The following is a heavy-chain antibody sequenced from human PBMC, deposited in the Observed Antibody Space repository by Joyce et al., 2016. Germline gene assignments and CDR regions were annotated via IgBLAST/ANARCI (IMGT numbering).Heavy chain of an antibody. J-gene: IGHJ5*02. V-gene: IGHV3-74*01. CDR2: MNTDGSST. D-gene: IGHD6-6*01. CDR1: GFSFSGYW. CDR3: VRGISARPGGPNWFDP. Sequence: EVQLVESGGGLVQPGGSLRLSCAASGFSFSGYWIHWVRQAPGKVLVWVSRMNTDGSSTRFADSVKGRFTISRDNAKNTLYLQMNSLRAEDTAVYYCVRGISARPGGPNWFDPWGQGTLVTVSS.